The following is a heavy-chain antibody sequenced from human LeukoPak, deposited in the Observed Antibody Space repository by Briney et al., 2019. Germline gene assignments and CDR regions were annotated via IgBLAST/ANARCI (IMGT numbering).Heavy chain of an antibody. J-gene: IGHJ5*02. CDR1: GGTFSSYV. CDR2: IIPIFGTA. CDR3: ARALLRYCSSTSCYWFDP. Sequence: ASVNVSCKASGGTFSSYVISWVRQAPGQGLEWMGGIIPIFGTANYAQKFQGRVTITADESTSTAYMELSSPRSEDTAVYYCARALLRYCSSTSCYWFDPWGQGTLVTVSS. V-gene: IGHV1-69*13. D-gene: IGHD2-2*01.